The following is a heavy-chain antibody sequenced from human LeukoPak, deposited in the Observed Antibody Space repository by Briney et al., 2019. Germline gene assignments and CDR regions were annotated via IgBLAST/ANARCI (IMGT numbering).Heavy chain of an antibody. Sequence: SETLSLTCTVSGGSISSYYWSWIRQPAGKGLEWIGTIYYSGNTYYNPSLKSRVTVSVDTSKNQFSLRLSSVTAADTAVYYCARHVIAVAGENFDSWGQGTLVTVSS. J-gene: IGHJ4*02. D-gene: IGHD6-19*01. V-gene: IGHV4-59*05. CDR1: GGSISSYY. CDR2: IYYSGNT. CDR3: ARHVIAVAGENFDS.